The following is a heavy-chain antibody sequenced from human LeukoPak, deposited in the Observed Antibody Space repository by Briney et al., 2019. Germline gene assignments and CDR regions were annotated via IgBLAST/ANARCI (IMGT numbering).Heavy chain of an antibody. V-gene: IGHV4-4*09. D-gene: IGHD1-1*01. CDR3: ARVVSGLWIAFDY. CDR2: IYAGGNT. J-gene: IGHJ4*02. CDR1: GGSIGAYY. Sequence: SETLSLTCTVPGGSIGAYYWTWIRQSPGRGLEWIGYIYAGGNTRYNSSLESRVSISVDTSKNQFSLTLNTVTAADTAAYYCARVVSGLWIAFDYWGQGTLVTVSS.